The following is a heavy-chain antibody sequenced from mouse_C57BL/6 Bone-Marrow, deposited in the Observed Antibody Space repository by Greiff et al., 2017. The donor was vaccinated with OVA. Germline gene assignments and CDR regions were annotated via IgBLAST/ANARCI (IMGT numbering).Heavy chain of an antibody. J-gene: IGHJ1*03. Sequence: DVKLVESEGGLVQPGRPMKLSCTASGFTFSDYYMAWVRQVPEKGLEWVANINYDGSSTYYLDSLKSRFIISRDNAKNILYLQMSSLKSEDTATYYCARDKGTTVVDWYFDVWGTGTTVTVSS. CDR2: INYDGSST. D-gene: IGHD1-1*01. V-gene: IGHV5-16*01. CDR3: ARDKGTTVVDWYFDV. CDR1: GFTFSDYY.